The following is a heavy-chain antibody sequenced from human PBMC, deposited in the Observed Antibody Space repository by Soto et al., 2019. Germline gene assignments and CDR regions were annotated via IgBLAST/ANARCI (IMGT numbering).Heavy chain of an antibody. V-gene: IGHV3-23*01. CDR1: GFTFNSYA. CDR2: VSAGGDMT. D-gene: IGHD3-10*01. Sequence: PGGSLRLSCAASGFTFNSYAMSWVRQATGKGLEWVSSVSAGGDMTYYSDSVKGRFTISRDNSNNALFLQMNSLRIEDTALYYCARGDRGGSGSPASYYYSGLDVWGQGTTVNVSS. CDR3: ARGDRGGSGSPASYYYSGLDV. J-gene: IGHJ6*02.